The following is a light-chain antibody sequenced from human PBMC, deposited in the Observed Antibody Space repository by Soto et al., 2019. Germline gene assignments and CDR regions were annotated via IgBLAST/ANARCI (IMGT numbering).Light chain of an antibody. Sequence: DIQMTQSPSSLSASVGDRVTITCRASQSIASYLNWYQQKPGKAPKILIYAASSLQSGVTSRFSGSGSGTDFTLIISSLQPEDCANYFCQQSYSTPITFGQGTRLEIK. J-gene: IGKJ5*01. CDR2: AAS. CDR1: QSIASY. CDR3: QQSYSTPIT. V-gene: IGKV1-39*01.